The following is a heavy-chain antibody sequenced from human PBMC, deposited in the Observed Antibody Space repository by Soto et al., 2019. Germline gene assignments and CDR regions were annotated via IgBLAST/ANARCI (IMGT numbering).Heavy chain of an antibody. J-gene: IGHJ4*02. CDR2: IWFDGSNK. CDR1: GFTFSSYG. Sequence: QVQLVESGGGVVQPGRSLRLSCAASGFTFSSYGMHWVRQAPGKGLEWVAVIWFDGSNKFYADSVKGRFTISRDNSKKKVSLQMNSLRDEDSAAYYCATTGPYWGQGTLVTVSS. V-gene: IGHV3-33*01. CDR3: ATTGPY. D-gene: IGHD2-2*01.